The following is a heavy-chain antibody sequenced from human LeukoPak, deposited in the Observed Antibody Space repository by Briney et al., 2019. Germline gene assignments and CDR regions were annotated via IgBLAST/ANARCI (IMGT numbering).Heavy chain of an antibody. CDR1: GFTFDDYW. Sequence: GSLRLSCAASGFTFDDYWMRWVRQAPGKGLEGVGSIYHSGTTYYNPSLKSRVTISVDTSTTQFSLKVSSVTAADTAVYYCAREDSGSYPKYYYYMDVWGKGTTVTVSS. CDR2: IYHSGTT. V-gene: IGHV4-38-2*02. CDR3: AREDSGSYPKYYYYMDV. D-gene: IGHD1-26*01. J-gene: IGHJ6*03.